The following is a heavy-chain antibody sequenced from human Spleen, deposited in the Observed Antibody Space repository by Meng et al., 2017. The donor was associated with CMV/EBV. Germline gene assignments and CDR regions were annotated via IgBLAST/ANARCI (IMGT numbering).Heavy chain of an antibody. Sequence: GESLKISCAASGFTFSSYSMNWVRQAPGKGLEWVSYISSSSSTIYYADSVKGRFTISRDNAKNSLYLQMNSLRPEDTAVYFCARGGEYYGGDCPRLNPLDYWGQGTLVTVSS. CDR2: ISSSSSTI. CDR3: ARGGEYYGGDCPRLNPLDY. J-gene: IGHJ4*02. D-gene: IGHD2-21*01. V-gene: IGHV3-48*04. CDR1: GFTFSSYS.